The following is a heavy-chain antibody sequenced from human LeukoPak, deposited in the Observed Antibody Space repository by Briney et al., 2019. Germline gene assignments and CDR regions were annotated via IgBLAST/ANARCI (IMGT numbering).Heavy chain of an antibody. J-gene: IGHJ6*03. CDR3: ARDTYYYGSGSSTYYYYMDV. Sequence: RGSLRPSCAASVFTFSSYSTNWVGPAPAKGLEWVSSISSSSSYIYYADSVKERFSISRDDAKNSLYLQMNSLRAEDMAVYYCARDTYYYGSGSSTYYYYMDVWGKGTTVSVSS. CDR2: ISSSSSYI. V-gene: IGHV3-21*01. D-gene: IGHD3-10*01. CDR1: VFTFSSYS.